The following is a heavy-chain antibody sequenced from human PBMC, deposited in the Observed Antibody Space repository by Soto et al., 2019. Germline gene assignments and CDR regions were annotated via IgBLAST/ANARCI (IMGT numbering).Heavy chain of an antibody. Sequence: QVQLVESGGGVVQPGRSLRLSCAASGFTFSSYGMHWVRQAPGKGLEWMAVIWYDGSNKYYADSVKGRFTISRDNSKNTLYLQMNSLRAEDTAVYYCARDLGGGIPDWGQGTLVTVSS. J-gene: IGHJ4*02. D-gene: IGHD2-21*01. V-gene: IGHV3-33*01. CDR1: GFTFSSYG. CDR3: ARDLGGGIPD. CDR2: IWYDGSNK.